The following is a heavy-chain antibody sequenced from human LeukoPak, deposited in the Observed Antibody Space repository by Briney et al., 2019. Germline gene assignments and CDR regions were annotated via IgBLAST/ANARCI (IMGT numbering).Heavy chain of an antibody. J-gene: IGHJ4*02. V-gene: IGHV1-18*01. Sequence: ASVKVSCKASGYTFTSYGISWVRQAPGQGLEWMGWISGYNGNTKYAQKFQARVTLTTDTSTSTAYMELWSLRSDDTALYYCARGGWYYYDSNGYYLIDNWGQGTQVTVSS. D-gene: IGHD3-22*01. CDR2: ISGYNGNT. CDR1: GYTFTSYG. CDR3: ARGGWYYYDSNGYYLIDN.